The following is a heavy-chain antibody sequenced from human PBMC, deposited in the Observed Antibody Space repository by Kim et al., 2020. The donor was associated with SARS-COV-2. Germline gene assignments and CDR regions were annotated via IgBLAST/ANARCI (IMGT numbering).Heavy chain of an antibody. D-gene: IGHD6-19*01. Sequence: ASVKVSCKASGYTFTGYYMHWVRQAPGQGLEWMGRINPNSGGTNYAQKFQGRVTMTRDTSISTAYMELSRLRSDDTAVYYCARGDSSGWSYYFDYWGQGTLVTVSS. CDR1: GYTFTGYY. CDR3: ARGDSSGWSYYFDY. J-gene: IGHJ4*02. V-gene: IGHV1-2*06. CDR2: INPNSGGT.